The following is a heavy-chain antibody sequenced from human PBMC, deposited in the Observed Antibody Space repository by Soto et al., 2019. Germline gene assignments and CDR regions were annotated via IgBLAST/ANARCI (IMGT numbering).Heavy chain of an antibody. V-gene: IGHV4-61*01. Sequence: SETLSLTCSVSDDSINSDKYYWGWIRQPPGKGLEWIGYIYYRGSANYNPSLQSRVTISVDTSKNQFSLKLSSVTAADTAVYYCARVTTIFGVPNWFDPWGQGTLVTVSS. CDR2: IYYRGSA. D-gene: IGHD3-3*01. CDR3: ARVTTIFGVPNWFDP. CDR1: DDSINSDKYY. J-gene: IGHJ5*02.